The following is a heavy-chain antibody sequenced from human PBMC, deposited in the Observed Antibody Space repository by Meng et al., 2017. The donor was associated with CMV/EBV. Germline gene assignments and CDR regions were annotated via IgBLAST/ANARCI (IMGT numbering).Heavy chain of an antibody. D-gene: IGHD3-22*01. CDR2: IYSGGSST. CDR1: GFTFSSYA. CDR3: AKRSMILAVVDY. Sequence: GESLKTSCAASGFTFSSYAMSWVRQAPGKGLEWVSVIYSGGSSTYYADSVKGRFTISRDNSKNTLYLQMNSLRAEDTAVYYCAKRSMILAVVDYWGQGTLVTVSS. V-gene: IGHV3-23*03. J-gene: IGHJ4*02.